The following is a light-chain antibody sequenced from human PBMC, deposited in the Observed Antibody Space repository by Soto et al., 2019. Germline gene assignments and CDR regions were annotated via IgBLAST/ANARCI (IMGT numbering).Light chain of an antibody. CDR2: EVS. Sequence: QSALTQPPSVSGSPGQSVTISCTGTSSDFGSYNRVSWYQQPPGTAPKLMIYEVSNRPSGVPDRFSGSKSGNTASLTISGLQAEDEADYYCSSYTSSNTPVVFGGGTKVTVL. V-gene: IGLV2-18*02. CDR1: SSDFGSYNR. J-gene: IGLJ2*01. CDR3: SSYTSSNTPVV.